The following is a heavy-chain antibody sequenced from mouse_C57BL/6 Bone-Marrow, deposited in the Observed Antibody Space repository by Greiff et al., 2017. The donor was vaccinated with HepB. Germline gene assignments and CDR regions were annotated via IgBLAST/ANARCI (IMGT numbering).Heavy chain of an antibody. CDR2: IYPGSGNT. CDR3: ARSGNAWFAY. J-gene: IGHJ3*01. D-gene: IGHD3-1*01. V-gene: IGHV1-76*01. Sequence: QVQLQQSGAELVRPGASVKLSCKASGYTFTDYYINWVKQRPGQGLEWIARIYPGSGNTYYNEKFKGKATLTAEKSSSTAYMQLSSLTSEDSAVYFCARSGNAWFAYWGQGTLVTVSA. CDR1: GYTFTDYY.